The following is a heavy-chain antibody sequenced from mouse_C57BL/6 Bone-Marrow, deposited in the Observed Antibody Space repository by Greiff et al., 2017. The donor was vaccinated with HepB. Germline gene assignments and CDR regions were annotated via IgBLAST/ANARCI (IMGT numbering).Heavy chain of an antibody. CDR2: ISNGGGST. D-gene: IGHD1-1*01. J-gene: IGHJ2*01. V-gene: IGHV5-12*01. CDR1: GFTFSDYY. CDR3: ARHDYGSSAGFDY. Sequence: EVKLVESGGGLVQPGGSLKLSCAASGFTFSDYYMYWVRQTPEKRLEWVAYISNGGGSTYYPDTVKGRFTISRDNAKNPLYLQMSRLKSEDTAMYYCARHDYGSSAGFDYWGQGTTLTVSS.